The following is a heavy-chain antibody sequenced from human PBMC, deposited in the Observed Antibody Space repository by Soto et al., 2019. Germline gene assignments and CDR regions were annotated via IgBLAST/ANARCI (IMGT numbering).Heavy chain of an antibody. V-gene: IGHV4-59*08. CDR1: GGSISSYY. J-gene: IGHJ4*02. CDR2: IYYSGST. CDR3: ARRDYGDYVFDY. D-gene: IGHD4-17*01. Sequence: SETLSLTCTVSGGSISSYYWSWIRQPPGKGLEWIGYIYYSGSTNYNPSLKSRVTISVDTSKNQFSLKLSSVTAADTAVYYCARRDYGDYVFDYWGQGTLVTVSS.